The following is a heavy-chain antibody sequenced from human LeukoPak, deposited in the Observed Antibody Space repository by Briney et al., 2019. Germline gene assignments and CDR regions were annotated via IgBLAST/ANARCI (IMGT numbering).Heavy chain of an antibody. CDR1: GYTFTSYY. CDR3: ASGDGSRVRGVINYWFDP. V-gene: IGHV1-2*02. J-gene: IGHJ5*02. D-gene: IGHD3-10*01. Sequence: ASVKVSCKASGYTFTSYYMHWVRQAPGQGLEWMGWINPNSGGTNYAQKFQGRVTMTRDTSISTAYMELSRLRSDDTAVYYCASGDGSRVRGVINYWFDPWGQGTLVTVSS. CDR2: INPNSGGT.